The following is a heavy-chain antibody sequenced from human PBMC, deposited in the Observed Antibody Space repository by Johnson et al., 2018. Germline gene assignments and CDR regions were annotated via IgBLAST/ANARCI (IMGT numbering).Heavy chain of an antibody. CDR3: ASVRLEDYYGMDV. V-gene: IGHV3-7*01. J-gene: IGHJ6*02. CDR1: GFTFSSYW. CDR2: IKQDGSER. Sequence: VQLVESGGGLVQPGGSLRLSCAASGFTFSSYWMSWVRQAPGKGLEWVANIKQDGSERYYVDSVKGRFTSSRGNAKNSLYLQMNSRTAEDTAVYYCASVRLEDYYGMDVWGQGTTVTVSS. D-gene: IGHD1-1*01.